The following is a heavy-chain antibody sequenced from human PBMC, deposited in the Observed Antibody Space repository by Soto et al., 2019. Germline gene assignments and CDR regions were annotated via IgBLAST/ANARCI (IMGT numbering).Heavy chain of an antibody. V-gene: IGHV1-69*01. J-gene: IGHJ5*02. CDR2: IIPIFGTA. D-gene: IGHD3-22*01. CDR3: ARDLSKGGSGYYSVPNWFDP. Sequence: SVKVSCTASGGSFISYAIIWVRQAPGQGLEWMGGIIPIFGTANYAQKFQGRVTITADESTSTAYMELSSLRSEDTAVYYCARDLSKGGSGYYSVPNWFDPWGQGTLVTVPQ. CDR1: GGSFISYA.